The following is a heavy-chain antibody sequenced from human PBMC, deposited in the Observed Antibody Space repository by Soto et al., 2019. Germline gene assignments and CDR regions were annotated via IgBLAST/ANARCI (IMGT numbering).Heavy chain of an antibody. CDR1: GYTFTTYA. CDR3: ARARYYDTSGYYRYYYYGMDI. V-gene: IGHV1-3*04. J-gene: IGHJ6*02. D-gene: IGHD3-22*01. Sequence: ASVKVSCKASGYTFTTYAMHWVRQAPGQRLGWMGWINTDNGNTRYSQKFQGRVTVTRDTSASTAYMELSSLRSEDTAVYYCARARYYDTSGYYRYYYYGMDIWGQGTTVTVSS. CDR2: INTDNGNT.